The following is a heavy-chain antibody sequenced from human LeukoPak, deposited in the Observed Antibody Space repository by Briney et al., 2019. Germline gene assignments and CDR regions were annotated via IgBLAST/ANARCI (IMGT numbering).Heavy chain of an antibody. Sequence: GGSLRLSCAASGFTFDDYAMHWVRQAPGKGLEWVSGISWNSGSIGYADSVKGRFTISRDNAKNSLYLQMNSLRAEDTASYYCAKGYNYDFWSGIDYWGQGTLVTVSS. D-gene: IGHD3-3*01. V-gene: IGHV3-9*01. CDR2: ISWNSGSI. CDR3: AKGYNYDFWSGIDY. J-gene: IGHJ4*02. CDR1: GFTFDDYA.